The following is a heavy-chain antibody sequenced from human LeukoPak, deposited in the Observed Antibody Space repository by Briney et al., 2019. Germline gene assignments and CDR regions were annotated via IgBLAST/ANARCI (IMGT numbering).Heavy chain of an antibody. CDR2: IIPIFGTA. J-gene: IGHJ4*02. CDR3: ARGGYSYGYPPFDY. D-gene: IGHD5-18*01. CDR1: GGTFSSYA. Sequence: SVKVSCKASGGTFSSYAISWVRQAPGQGLEWMGGIIPIFGTANYAQKFQGRVTITADKSTSTAYMELSSLRSEDTAVYYCARGGYSYGYPPFDYWGQGTLVTVSS. V-gene: IGHV1-69*06.